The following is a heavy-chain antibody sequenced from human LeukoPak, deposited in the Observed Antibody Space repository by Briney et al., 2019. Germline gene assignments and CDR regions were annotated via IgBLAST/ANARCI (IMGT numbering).Heavy chain of an antibody. CDR2: ISHGGST. CDR1: GDSISTRNW. Sequence: SETLSLTCAVSGDSISTRNWWNWVRLPPGEGLDWIGEISHGGSTKYNPSLKNRVTISKDNSKNEFSLKLNSVTAADTAVYFCARSAGWWSLDYWGQGALVTVST. CDR3: ARSAGWWSLDY. V-gene: IGHV4-4*02. D-gene: IGHD3-16*01. J-gene: IGHJ4*02.